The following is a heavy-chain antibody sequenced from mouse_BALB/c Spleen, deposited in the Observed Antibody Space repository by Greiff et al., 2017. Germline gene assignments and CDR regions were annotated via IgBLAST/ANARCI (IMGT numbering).Heavy chain of an antibody. Sequence: VQLKQSGAELVKPGASVKLSCTASGFNIKDTYMHWVKQRPEQGLEWIGRIDPANGNTKYDPKFQGKATITADTSSNTAYLQLSSLTSEDTAVYYCARETAVNYYAMDYWGQGTSVTVSS. CDR3: ARETAVNYYAMDY. CDR2: IDPANGNT. V-gene: IGHV14-3*02. CDR1: GFNIKDTY. J-gene: IGHJ4*01. D-gene: IGHD1-1*01.